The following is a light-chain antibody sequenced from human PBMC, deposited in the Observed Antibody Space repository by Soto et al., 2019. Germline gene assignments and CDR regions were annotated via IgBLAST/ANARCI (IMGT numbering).Light chain of an antibody. CDR1: QSISSW. J-gene: IGKJ1*01. CDR2: DAS. V-gene: IGKV1-5*01. Sequence: DIQMTQSPSTLSASVGDRVTITCRASQSISSWLAWYQQKPGKAPKLLIYDASNLESGVPSRFSGSGSGTEFTLTISSLQPEDFATYYCQQPNSFPWTFGQGTKVDIK. CDR3: QQPNSFPWT.